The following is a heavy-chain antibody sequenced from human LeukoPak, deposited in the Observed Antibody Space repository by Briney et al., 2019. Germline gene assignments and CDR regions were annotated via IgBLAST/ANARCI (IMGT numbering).Heavy chain of an antibody. J-gene: IGHJ4*02. CDR2: ISYDGSNK. D-gene: IGHD4-17*01. V-gene: IGHV3-30*18. CDR1: GFTFRSYG. CDR3: AKSTTVTQRGYFAY. Sequence: GSLRLSCAASGFTFRSYGMHWVRQAPAKGLGGVAIISYDGSNKYYADSVKARFTISRDNPKNTLYLKMNSLRAEDTAVYYCAKSTTVTQRGYFAYWGQGTLVTVSS.